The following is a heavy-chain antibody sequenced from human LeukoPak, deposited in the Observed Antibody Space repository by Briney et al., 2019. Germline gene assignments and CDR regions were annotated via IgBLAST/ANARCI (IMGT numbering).Heavy chain of an antibody. CDR1: GGSISSSSYY. Sequence: SETLSLTCTVSGGSISSSSYYWGWIRQPPGKGLEWIGSIYYSGSTYYNPSLKSRVTISVDTSKNQFSLKLSSVTAADTAVYYCARLPTPYSSSLNYMDVWGKGTTVTVSS. V-gene: IGHV4-39*07. CDR2: IYYSGST. CDR3: ARLPTPYSSSLNYMDV. J-gene: IGHJ6*03. D-gene: IGHD6-13*01.